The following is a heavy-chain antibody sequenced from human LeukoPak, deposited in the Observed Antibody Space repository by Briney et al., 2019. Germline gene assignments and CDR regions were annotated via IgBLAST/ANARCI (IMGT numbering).Heavy chain of an antibody. CDR3: ARDGYSSGGSCYSGY. V-gene: IGHV3-7*01. D-gene: IGHD2-15*01. Sequence: GGSLRLSCAASGFTFSSYWMSWVRQAPGRGLEWVANIKQDGSEKFYVDSVKGRFTISRDNAKNSLYLQMNSLRAEDTAVYYCARDGYSSGGSCYSGYWGHGTLVTAFS. CDR2: IKQDGSEK. J-gene: IGHJ4*01. CDR1: GFTFSSYW.